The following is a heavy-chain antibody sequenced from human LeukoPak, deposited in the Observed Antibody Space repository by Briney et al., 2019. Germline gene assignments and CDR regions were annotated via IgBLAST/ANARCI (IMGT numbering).Heavy chain of an antibody. Sequence: PGGSLRLSCAASGFTFSSYGMHWVRQAPGKGLEWVALIWYDGSNTYYADSVKGRFTISRENSNNTLYLQMNRLRAEDTAVYYCARDQQRFCSGGTCYLGFEYWGQGILVTVSS. J-gene: IGHJ4*02. CDR2: IWYDGSNT. V-gene: IGHV3-33*08. CDR3: ARDQQRFCSGGTCYLGFEY. D-gene: IGHD2-15*01. CDR1: GFTFSSYG.